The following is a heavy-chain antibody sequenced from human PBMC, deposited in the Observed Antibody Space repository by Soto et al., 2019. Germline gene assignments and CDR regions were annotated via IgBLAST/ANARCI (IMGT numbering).Heavy chain of an antibody. D-gene: IGHD3-22*01. V-gene: IGHV1-69*13. CDR2: IIPIFGTA. CDR3: ARVTRSDSSGYSLYYFDY. Sequence: VASVKVSCKASGGTFSSYAISWVRQAPGQGLEWMGGIIPIFGTANYAQKFQGRVTITADESTSTAYMELSSLRSEDTAVFYCARVTRSDSSGYSLYYFDYWGQGTLVTVSS. CDR1: GGTFSSYA. J-gene: IGHJ4*02.